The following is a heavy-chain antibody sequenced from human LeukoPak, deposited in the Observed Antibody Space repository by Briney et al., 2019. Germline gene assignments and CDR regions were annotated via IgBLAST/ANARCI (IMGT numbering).Heavy chain of an antibody. CDR1: GYTFTSYY. Sequence: ASVKVSCKASGYTFTSYYMHWVRQAPGQGLEWMGIINPSGGSTSYAQKFQGRVTMTRDTSTGTVYMELSSLRSEDTAVYYCARGLAVLYSYGYGFDYWGQGTLVTVSS. J-gene: IGHJ4*02. V-gene: IGHV1-46*01. CDR2: INPSGGST. CDR3: ARGLAVLYSYGYGFDY. D-gene: IGHD5-18*01.